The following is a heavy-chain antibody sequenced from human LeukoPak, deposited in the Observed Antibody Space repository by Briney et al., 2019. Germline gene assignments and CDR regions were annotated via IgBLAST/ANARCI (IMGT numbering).Heavy chain of an antibody. Sequence: PGGSLRLSCAASGFTFSSYNMNWVRLATGKGLEWVSSISSGSHYIYYADSVKGRFTVSRDNTKNSLYLQMNSLRAEDTAVYFCARVTGEAPDWFDPWGQGTLVTVSS. J-gene: IGHJ5*02. CDR3: ARVTGEAPDWFDP. CDR2: ISSGSHYI. D-gene: IGHD3-10*01. V-gene: IGHV3-21*01. CDR1: GFTFSSYN.